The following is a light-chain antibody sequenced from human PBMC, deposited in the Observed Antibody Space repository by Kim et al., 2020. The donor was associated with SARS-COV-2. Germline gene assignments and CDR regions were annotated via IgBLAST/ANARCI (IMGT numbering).Light chain of an antibody. CDR2: GSS. J-gene: IGKJ2*01. CDR3: QQYATSPVT. CDR1: QTVPNDC. V-gene: IGKV3-20*01. Sequence: IMMTQSPGTLSLSPGEGATLSCRASQTVPNDCLARFQQKPGQSPRLLIYGSSIRATGISDRFSGGGFETDFTLTINRVEPEDSAVYYCQQYATSPVTFGQGTKLEI.